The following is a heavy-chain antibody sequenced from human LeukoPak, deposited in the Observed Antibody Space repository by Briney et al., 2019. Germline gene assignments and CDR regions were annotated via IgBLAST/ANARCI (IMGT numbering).Heavy chain of an antibody. J-gene: IGHJ4*02. V-gene: IGHV4-34*01. CDR1: GGSFSGYY. CDR2: INHSGST. D-gene: IGHD3-10*01. CDR3: AREGYYGSGSYYN. Sequence: SETLSLTCAVYGGSFSGYYWSWIRQPPGKGLEWIGEINHSGSTNYNPSLKSRVTISVDTSKNQFSLKLSSVTAADTAVYYCAREGYYGSGSYYNWGQGTLVTVSS.